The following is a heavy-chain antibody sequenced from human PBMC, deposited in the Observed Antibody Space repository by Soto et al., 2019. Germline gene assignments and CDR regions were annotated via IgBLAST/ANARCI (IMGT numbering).Heavy chain of an antibody. J-gene: IGHJ6*03. CDR2: ISSSSSYI. D-gene: IGHD2-2*01. Sequence: EVQLVESGGGLVKPGGSLRLSCAASGFTFSSYSMNWVRQAPGKGLEWVSSISSSSSYIYYADSVKGRFTISRDNAKNSLYLQMNSLRAEDTAVYYCAREIVVVPAAIWTGDYYYMDVWGKGTTVTVSS. CDR3: AREIVVVPAAIWTGDYYYMDV. V-gene: IGHV3-21*01. CDR1: GFTFSSYS.